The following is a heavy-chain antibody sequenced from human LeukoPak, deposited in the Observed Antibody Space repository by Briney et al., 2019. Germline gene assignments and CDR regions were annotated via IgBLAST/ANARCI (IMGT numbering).Heavy chain of an antibody. CDR2: IYPGDSDT. V-gene: IGHV5-51*01. CDR1: GYSFTSYW. J-gene: IGHJ4*02. D-gene: IGHD5-12*01. Sequence: HGESLKISCKGSGYSFTSYWIGGVRQMPGKGLEWMGIIYPGDSDTRYSPSFQGQVTISDDKSIRTSYLQWSSLKASDSAMYYCAGRRNSGYDFLYYFDYWGQGTLVTVSS. CDR3: AGRRNSGYDFLYYFDY.